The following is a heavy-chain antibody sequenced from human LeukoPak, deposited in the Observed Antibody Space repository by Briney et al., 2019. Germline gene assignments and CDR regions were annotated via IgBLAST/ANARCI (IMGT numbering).Heavy chain of an antibody. V-gene: IGHV4-4*07. CDR3: ARRAVLEWLPTYFDY. CDR2: IYTSGST. Sequence: PSETLSLTCTVSGGSISSYYWSWIRQPAGKGLEWIGRIYTSGSTNYNPSLKSRVTMSVDTSKNQFSLKLSSVTAADTAVYYCARRAVLEWLPTYFDYWGQGTLVTVSS. J-gene: IGHJ4*02. CDR1: GGSISSYY. D-gene: IGHD3-3*01.